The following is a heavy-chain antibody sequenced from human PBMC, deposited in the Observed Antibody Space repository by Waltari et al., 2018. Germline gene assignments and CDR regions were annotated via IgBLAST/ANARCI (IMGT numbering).Heavy chain of an antibody. CDR2: SVAGGTT. Sequence: EVQLVDSGGGLIHPGGSLRLSCAASGFRVSYNYMSWVRQAPGRGMGWVSVSVAGGTTYYSDAVKGRFTMSRDDSRNTLYLQMNSLAADDTAVYYCARAGLGSPLEWQRLFDSWGQGTLVTVSS. D-gene: IGHD3-3*01. V-gene: IGHV3-53*01. J-gene: IGHJ4*02. CDR3: ARAGLGSPLEWQRLFDS. CDR1: GFRVSYNY.